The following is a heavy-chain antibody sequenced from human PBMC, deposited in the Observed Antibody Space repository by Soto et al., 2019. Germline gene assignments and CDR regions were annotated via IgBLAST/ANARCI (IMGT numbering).Heavy chain of an antibody. V-gene: IGHV4-30-4*01. CDR3: ARDGTGNGGATDGMDV. Sequence: SETLSLTCIVSGGSISSGDYYWSWIRQPPGKGLEWIGYIYYSGSTYYNPSLKSRVTISVDTSKNQFSLKLSSVTAADTAVYYCARDGTGNGGATDGMDVWGQGTTVTVSS. D-gene: IGHD1-26*01. CDR2: IYYSGST. J-gene: IGHJ6*02. CDR1: GGSISSGDYY.